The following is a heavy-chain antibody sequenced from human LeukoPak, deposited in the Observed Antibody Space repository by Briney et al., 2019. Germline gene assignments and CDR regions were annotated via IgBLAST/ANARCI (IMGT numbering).Heavy chain of an antibody. D-gene: IGHD3-10*01. CDR1: GGSISSSSYY. CDR3: ASRILLLWFGELRTGAFDI. V-gene: IGHV4-39*07. CDR2: IYYSGST. Sequence: KASETLSLTCTVSGGSISSSSYYWGWIRQPPGKGLEWIGSIYYSGSTYYNPSLKSRVTISVDTSKNQFSLKLSSVTAADTAVYYCASRILLLWFGELRTGAFDIWGQGTMVTVSS. J-gene: IGHJ3*02.